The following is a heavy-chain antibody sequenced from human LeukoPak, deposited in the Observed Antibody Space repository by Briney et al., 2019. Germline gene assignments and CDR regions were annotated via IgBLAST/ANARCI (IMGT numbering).Heavy chain of an antibody. J-gene: IGHJ6*03. Sequence: GGSLRLSCAASGFTFSSYSMNWVRQAPGKGLEWVSSISSSSSYIYYADSVKGRFTISRDNAKNSLYLQMNSLRAEDTAVYYCASPPSSYDSSGYEDYYYYMDVWGKGTTVTVSS. CDR2: ISSSSSYI. CDR1: GFTFSSYS. CDR3: ASPPSSYDSSGYEDYYYYMDV. V-gene: IGHV3-21*01. D-gene: IGHD3-22*01.